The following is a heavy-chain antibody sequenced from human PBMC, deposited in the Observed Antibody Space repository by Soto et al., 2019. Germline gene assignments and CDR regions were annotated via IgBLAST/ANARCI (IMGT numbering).Heavy chain of an antibody. V-gene: IGHV1-18*01. J-gene: IGHJ6*02. Sequence: ASVKVSCKASGYTFTRYGISWVRQALGQGLEWMGWISGYNGDTNYAQKFQGRVSMTIDTSTTTAYMELRSLTSDDTAVYYCAKNGQPPYYYYGLDVWGQGTKVT. CDR2: ISGYNGDT. CDR1: GYTFTRYG. CDR3: AKNGQPPYYYYGLDV. D-gene: IGHD2-8*01.